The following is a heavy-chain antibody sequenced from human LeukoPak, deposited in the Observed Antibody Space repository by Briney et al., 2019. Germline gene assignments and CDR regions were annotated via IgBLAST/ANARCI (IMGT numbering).Heavy chain of an antibody. CDR3: ARDGGGELGINWFDP. CDR1: GGSISSSSYY. CDR2: IYYSGST. Sequence: PSETLSLTCTVSGGSISSSSYYWGWIRQPPGKGLEWIGSIYYSGSTYYNPSLKSRVTISVDTSKNQFSLKLSSVTAADTAVYYCARDGGGELGINWFDPWGQGTLVTVSS. J-gene: IGHJ5*02. V-gene: IGHV4-39*07. D-gene: IGHD1-26*01.